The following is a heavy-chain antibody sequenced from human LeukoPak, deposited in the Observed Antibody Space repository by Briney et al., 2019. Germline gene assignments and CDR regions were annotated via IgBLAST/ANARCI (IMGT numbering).Heavy chain of an antibody. V-gene: IGHV3-74*01. CDR1: GFTFSSYW. D-gene: IGHD6-19*01. CDR2: INSEGKNT. CDR3: ARGSTSGWPDYFDY. J-gene: IGHJ4*02. Sequence: GGSLRLSCAASGFTFSSYWMHWVRQAPGKGLLWVSRINSEGKNTPYVDSVKGRFSISRDNVKNTLYLQMNSLRAEDTAVYYCARGSTSGWPDYFDYWGQGVPVTVSS.